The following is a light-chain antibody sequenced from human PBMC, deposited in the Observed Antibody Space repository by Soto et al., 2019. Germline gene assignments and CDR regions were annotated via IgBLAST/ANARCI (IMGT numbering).Light chain of an antibody. CDR2: GAS. V-gene: IGKV3-20*01. J-gene: IGKJ2*01. Sequence: EIVLTQSPGTLSLSPGERATLSCRASQTVSTNYLAWYQQKPGQAPRLLIYGASSRATGIPDRLSGSGSGTDFILTISRLEPDDFAVYYCQQYGSSPRTFGQGTTLEIK. CDR3: QQYGSSPRT. CDR1: QTVSTNY.